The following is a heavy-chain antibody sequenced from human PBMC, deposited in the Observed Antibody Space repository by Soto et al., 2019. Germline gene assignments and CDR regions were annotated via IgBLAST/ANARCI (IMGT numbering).Heavy chain of an antibody. D-gene: IGHD3-9*01. CDR1: GFTFSSYA. V-gene: IGHV3-23*01. CDR2: ISGSGGST. CDR3: AKDWRYFDWLLSHLDYVY. Sequence: EVQLLESGGGLVQPGGSLRLSCAASGFTFSSYAMSWVRQAPGKGLEWVSAISGSGGSTYYADSVKGRFTISRDNSKNTLYLQMNSLRAEDTAVYYCAKDWRYFDWLLSHLDYVYWGQGTLVTVSS. J-gene: IGHJ4*02.